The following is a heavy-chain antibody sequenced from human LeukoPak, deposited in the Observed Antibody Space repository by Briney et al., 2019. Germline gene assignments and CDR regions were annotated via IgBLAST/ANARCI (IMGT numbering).Heavy chain of an antibody. CDR1: GYTFTSYG. CDR2: ISAYNGNT. CDR3: AKGTDSGSYGYDAFDI. V-gene: IGHV1-18*01. D-gene: IGHD1-26*01. J-gene: IGHJ3*02. Sequence: ASVKVSCKASGYTFTSYGISWVRQAPGQGLEWMGWISAYNGNTNYAQKLQGRVTITTDTSTSTAYMELSSLKSEDTAVYYCAKGTDSGSYGYDAFDIWGQGTMVTVSS.